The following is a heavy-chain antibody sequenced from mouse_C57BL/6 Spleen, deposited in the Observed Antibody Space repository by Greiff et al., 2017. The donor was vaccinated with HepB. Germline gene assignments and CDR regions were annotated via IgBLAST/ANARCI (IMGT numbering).Heavy chain of an antibody. J-gene: IGHJ2*01. CDR1: LYTFTTYP. CDR3: AMFDRYYFIY. Sequence: QVQLQLSGAELVKSGASVKMSCKASLYTFTTYPLEWMKQNHGKSLELFGNFHPYNDDTKYNEKFKGKATLTVEKSSSTVYLELSRITSVVSAVYYFAMFDRYYFIYWGQGTTLTVSS. D-gene: IGHD3-2*01. V-gene: IGHV1-47*01. CDR2: FHPYNDDT.